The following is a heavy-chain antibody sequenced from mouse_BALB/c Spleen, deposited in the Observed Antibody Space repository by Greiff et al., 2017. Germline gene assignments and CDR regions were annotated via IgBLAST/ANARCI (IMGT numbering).Heavy chain of an antibody. V-gene: IGHV5-17*02. Sequence: EVQLVESGGGLVQPGGSRKLSCAASGFTFSSFGMHWVRQAPEKGLEWVAYISSGSSTIYYADTVKGRFTISRDNPKNTLFLQMTSLRSEDTAMYYCARGGYGSGDYWGQGTTLTVSS. CDR3: ARGGYGSGDY. CDR2: ISSGSSTI. J-gene: IGHJ2*01. D-gene: IGHD1-2*01. CDR1: GFTFSSFG.